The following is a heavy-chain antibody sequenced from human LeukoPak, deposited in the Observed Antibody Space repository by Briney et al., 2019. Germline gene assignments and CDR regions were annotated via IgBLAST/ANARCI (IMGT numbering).Heavy chain of an antibody. CDR2: IWYDGSNK. V-gene: IGHV3-33*01. CDR1: GFTFSSYG. CDR3: ARDSDWLVSGFAPFDL. D-gene: IGHD6-19*01. J-gene: IGHJ2*01. Sequence: GGSLRLSCEASGFTFSSYGMYWVRQAPGKGLEWVAVIWYDGSNKDYGGSVKGRFTIARDNSKTTLYLQMNSLRAEDTAMYYCARDSDWLVSGFAPFDLWGRGTLVTVSS.